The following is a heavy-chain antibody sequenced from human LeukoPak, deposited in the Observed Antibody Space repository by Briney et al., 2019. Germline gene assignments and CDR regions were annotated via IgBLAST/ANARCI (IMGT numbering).Heavy chain of an antibody. CDR2: IIPILGIA. J-gene: IGHJ4*02. Sequence: SVKVSCKASGGTFSSYAISWVRQAPGQGLEWMGRIIPILGIANYAQKFQGSVTITADKSTSTAYMELSSLRSEDTAVYYCASGVAAAGKGYFDYWGQGTLVTVSS. CDR3: ASGVAAAGKGYFDY. V-gene: IGHV1-69*04. CDR1: GGTFSSYA. D-gene: IGHD6-13*01.